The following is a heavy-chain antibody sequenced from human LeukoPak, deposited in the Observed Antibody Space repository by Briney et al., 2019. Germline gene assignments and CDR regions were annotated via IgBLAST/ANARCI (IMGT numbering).Heavy chain of an antibody. CDR2: ISGSGGST. CDR3: ARTKGAHYGDYTFDY. Sequence: PGASLRLSCAASGFTFSSYAMSWVRQAPGKGLEWVSGISGSGGSTHYADSVKGRFTISRDNSKNTLYLQMNSLRAEDTAVYYCARTKGAHYGDYTFDYWGQGTLVTVSS. V-gene: IGHV3-23*01. D-gene: IGHD4-17*01. J-gene: IGHJ4*02. CDR1: GFTFSSYA.